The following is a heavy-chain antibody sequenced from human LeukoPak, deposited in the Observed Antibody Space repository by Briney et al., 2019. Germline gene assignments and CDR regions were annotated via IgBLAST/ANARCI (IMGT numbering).Heavy chain of an antibody. CDR2: IKQDGSEK. CDR1: GFTFSSYW. V-gene: IGHV3-7*01. D-gene: IGHD4-17*01. J-gene: IGHJ4*02. CDR3: ARSYYGDYEWIHVGY. Sequence: PGGSLRLSCAASGFTFSSYWMSWVRQAPGKGLEWGANIKQDGSEKYYVDSVKGRFTISRDNAKNSLYLQMNSLRAEDTAVYYCARSYYGDYEWIHVGYWGQGTLVTVSS.